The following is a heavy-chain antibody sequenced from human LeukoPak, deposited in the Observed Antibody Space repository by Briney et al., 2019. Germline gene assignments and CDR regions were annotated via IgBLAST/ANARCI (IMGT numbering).Heavy chain of an antibody. Sequence: GGSLRLSCAASGFTFSTYGMHWVRQAPGKGLEWVAVMWSEGTNKHYADSVRGRFTISRDNSKNTLYLQMNSLRAEDTAVYYCARDPPDDSSGYFSLDYWGQGTLVTVSS. J-gene: IGHJ4*02. CDR1: GFTFSTYG. D-gene: IGHD3-22*01. V-gene: IGHV3-33*01. CDR3: ARDPPDDSSGYFSLDY. CDR2: MWSEGTNK.